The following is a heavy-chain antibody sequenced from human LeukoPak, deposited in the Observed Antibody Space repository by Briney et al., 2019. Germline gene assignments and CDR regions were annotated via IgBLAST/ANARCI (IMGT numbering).Heavy chain of an antibody. Sequence: SETLSLTCSVSGYSISSGYYWGWIRQPPGKGLEWIGTIYHSGTIFYNPSLQSRVTVSLDTSKNQFSLKLSSVTAADTAVYYCANYEGSYNSAKFDPWGQGTLVTVSS. V-gene: IGHV4-38-2*02. D-gene: IGHD3-10*01. CDR3: ANYEGSYNSAKFDP. J-gene: IGHJ5*02. CDR1: GYSISSGYY. CDR2: IYHSGTI.